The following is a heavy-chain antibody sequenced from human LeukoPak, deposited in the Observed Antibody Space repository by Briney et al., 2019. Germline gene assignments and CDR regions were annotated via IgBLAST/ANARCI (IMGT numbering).Heavy chain of an antibody. V-gene: IGHV3-23*01. Sequence: GGSLRLSCVASGFTYRRYSMNWVRQAPGKGLEWVSAISGSGGSTYYADSVKGRFTISRDNSKNTLYLQMNSLRAEDTAVYYCAKRRYYDSSGYLDYWGQGTLVTVSS. D-gene: IGHD3-22*01. CDR2: ISGSGGST. J-gene: IGHJ4*02. CDR1: GFTYRRYS. CDR3: AKRRYYDSSGYLDY.